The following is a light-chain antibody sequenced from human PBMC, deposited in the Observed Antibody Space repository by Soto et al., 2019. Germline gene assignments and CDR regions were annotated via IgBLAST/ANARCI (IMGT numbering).Light chain of an antibody. CDR1: QSVSNNY. CDR3: QQRSNWPPIT. CDR2: GAS. V-gene: IGKV3D-20*02. Sequence: IRMTQSPATLSVSPGERVTLSCRAIQSVSNNYLAWYQQKPGQAPRLLIYGASNRATGIPDRFSGSGSGTDFTLTISRLEPEDFAVYYCQQRSNWPPITFGQGTRLEIK. J-gene: IGKJ5*01.